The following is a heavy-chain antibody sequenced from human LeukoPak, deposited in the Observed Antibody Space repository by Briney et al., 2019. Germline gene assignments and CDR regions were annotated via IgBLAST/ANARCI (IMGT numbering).Heavy chain of an antibody. D-gene: IGHD6-13*01. V-gene: IGHV3-23*01. CDR3: ARDSGPQLGQQLVEKYYYYGMDV. CDR1: GFTFSSYA. Sequence: GGSLRLSCAASGFTFSSYAMSWVRQAPGKGLEWVSAISGSGGSTYYADSVKGRFTISRDKSKNTLYLQMNSLRAEDTAVYYCARDSGPQLGQQLVEKYYYYGMDVWGQGTTVTVSS. CDR2: ISGSGGST. J-gene: IGHJ6*02.